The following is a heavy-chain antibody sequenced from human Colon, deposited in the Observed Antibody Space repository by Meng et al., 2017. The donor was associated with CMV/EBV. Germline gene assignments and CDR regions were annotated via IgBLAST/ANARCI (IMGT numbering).Heavy chain of an antibody. V-gene: IGHV4-34*01. CDR1: GGSFSGYY. Sequence: QGQLKHCGAGLLKPSETLSLTCAVYGGSFSGYYWSWIRQPPGKGLEWIGEINHSGSTNYNPSLKSRVTISVDTSKNQFSLKLSSVTAADTAVYYCARGLYGSGRHQIDYWGQGTLVTVSS. CDR3: ARGLYGSGRHQIDY. CDR2: INHSGST. D-gene: IGHD3-10*01. J-gene: IGHJ4*02.